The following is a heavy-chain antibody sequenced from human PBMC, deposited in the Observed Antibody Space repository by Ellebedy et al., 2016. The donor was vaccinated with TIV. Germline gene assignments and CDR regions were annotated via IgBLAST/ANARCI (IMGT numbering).Heavy chain of an antibody. D-gene: IGHD1-7*01. Sequence: GESLKISCAASGFTFSSYAMNWVRQAPGKGLEWVSAISGSGSSTYYADSVKGRFTISRDNSKNTLYLQMNSLRAEDTAVYSCAKDPITGTYPYFDYWGQGTLVTVSS. CDR3: AKDPITGTYPYFDY. J-gene: IGHJ4*02. V-gene: IGHV3-23*01. CDR1: GFTFSSYA. CDR2: ISGSGSST.